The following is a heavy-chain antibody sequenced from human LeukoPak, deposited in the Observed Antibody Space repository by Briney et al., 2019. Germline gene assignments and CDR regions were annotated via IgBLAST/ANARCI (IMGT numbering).Heavy chain of an antibody. V-gene: IGHV4-4*07. D-gene: IGHD6-19*01. CDR3: ARDLVDVPQYNWFDP. J-gene: IGHJ5*02. Sequence: PSETLSLTCTVSGGSISSYYWSWIRQPAGKGLVWIGRIYTSGSTNYNPSLKSRVTMSVDTSKNQFSLKLSSVTAADTAVYYCARDLVDVPQYNWFDPWGQGTLVTVSS. CDR2: IYTSGST. CDR1: GGSISSYY.